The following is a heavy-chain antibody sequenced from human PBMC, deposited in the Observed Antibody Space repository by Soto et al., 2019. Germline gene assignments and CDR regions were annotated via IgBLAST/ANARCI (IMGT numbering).Heavy chain of an antibody. CDR2: IYYGGSM. CDR3: ARHEDGIPYGMDV. V-gene: IGHV4-39*01. D-gene: IGHD1-20*01. Sequence: PSETLSLTCTVSGGSISSSSYYWGWIRQPPGKGLEWIGNIYYGGSMYYNPSLKSRVTISIDTSKNQFSLKLTSVTAADTAVYYCARHEDGIPYGMDVWGQGTTVTVSS. CDR1: GGSISSSSYY. J-gene: IGHJ6*02.